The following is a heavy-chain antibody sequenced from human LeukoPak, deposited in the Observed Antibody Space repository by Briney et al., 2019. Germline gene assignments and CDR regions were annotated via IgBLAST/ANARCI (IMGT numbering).Heavy chain of an antibody. Sequence: PSETLSLTCTVSGGSINDNYWSWIRQPPGKGLEWIGYIHDSGSTNCNPSLKSRVTISVDTSKNQFSLNLSSVTAADTAVYFCATGVVTAPRSALQIWGQGTMVTVSS. CDR2: IHDSGST. J-gene: IGHJ3*02. V-gene: IGHV4-59*01. D-gene: IGHD2-21*02. CDR1: GGSINDNY. CDR3: ATGVVTAPRSALQI.